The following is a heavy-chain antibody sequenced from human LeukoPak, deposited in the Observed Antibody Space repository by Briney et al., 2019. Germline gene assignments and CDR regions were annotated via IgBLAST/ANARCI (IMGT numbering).Heavy chain of an antibody. D-gene: IGHD5-18*01. CDR1: GFTFSSYS. V-gene: IGHV3-48*04. Sequence: GGSLRLSCAASGFTFSSYSMNWVRQAPGKGLEWVSYISSSSSTIYYADSVKGRFTISRDNAKNSLYLQMNSLRAEDTAVYYCARVDTAILNDYWGQGTLVTVSS. J-gene: IGHJ4*02. CDR3: ARVDTAILNDY. CDR2: ISSSSSTI.